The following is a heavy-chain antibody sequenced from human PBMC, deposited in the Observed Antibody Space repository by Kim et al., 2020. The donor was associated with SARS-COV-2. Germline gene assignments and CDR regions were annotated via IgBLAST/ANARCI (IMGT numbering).Heavy chain of an antibody. CDR3: ARGGLLWFGQENWFDP. D-gene: IGHD3-10*01. J-gene: IGHJ5*02. Sequence: GGSLRLSCAASGFTFSSYWMYWVRQAPGKGLVWVSRINSDGSSTSYADSVKGRFTISRDNAKNTLYLQMNSLRAEDTAVYYCARGGLLWFGQENWFDPWGQGTLVTVSS. V-gene: IGHV3-74*01. CDR2: INSDGSST. CDR1: GFTFSSYW.